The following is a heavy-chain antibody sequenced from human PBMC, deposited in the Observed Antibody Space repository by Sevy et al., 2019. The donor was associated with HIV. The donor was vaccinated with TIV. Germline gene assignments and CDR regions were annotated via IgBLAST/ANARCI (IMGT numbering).Heavy chain of an antibody. CDR1: GGSISGSTYY. D-gene: IGHD2-8*01. CDR3: VRHLTNYLYWYFDL. J-gene: IGHJ2*01. CDR2: LYYGGSI. Sequence: SETLSLTCSVSGGSISGSTYYWGWIRQSPGKGLEWIGSLYYGGSIYSNPSLKSRVTTSVDASKNQFSLKLNSVTAADTAMYYCVRHLTNYLYWYFDLWGRGALVTVSS. V-gene: IGHV4-39*01.